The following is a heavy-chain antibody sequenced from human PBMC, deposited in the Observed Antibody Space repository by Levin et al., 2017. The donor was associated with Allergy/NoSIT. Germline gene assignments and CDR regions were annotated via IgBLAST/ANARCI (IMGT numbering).Heavy chain of an antibody. Sequence: SETLSLTCAVYGGSFSGYYWSWIRQPPGKGLEWIGEINHSGSTNYNPSLKSRVTISVDTSKNQFSLKLSSVTAADTAVYYCARGGWVTTFDPWGQGTLVTVSS. V-gene: IGHV4-34*01. J-gene: IGHJ5*02. D-gene: IGHD4-17*01. CDR2: INHSGST. CDR3: ARGGWVTTFDP. CDR1: GGSFSGYY.